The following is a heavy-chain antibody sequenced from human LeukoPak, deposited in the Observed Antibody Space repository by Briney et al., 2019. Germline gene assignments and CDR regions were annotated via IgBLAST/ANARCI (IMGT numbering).Heavy chain of an antibody. CDR3: ARDNSVGDYAWWFDP. CDR2: ITPSGGST. J-gene: IGHJ5*02. V-gene: IGHV1-46*01. D-gene: IGHD1-26*01. Sequence: GASVKVSCKASGYTFTNYYIHWVRQAPGQGLEWLGLITPSGGSTWYAQKFQGRVTMTRDMSTSTDYMELSSLRSEDTAVFYCARDNSVGDYAWWFDPWGQGTLVTVSS. CDR1: GYTFTNYY.